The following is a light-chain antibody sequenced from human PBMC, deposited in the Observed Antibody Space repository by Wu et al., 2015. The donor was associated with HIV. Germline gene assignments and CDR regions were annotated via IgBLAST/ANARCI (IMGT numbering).Light chain of an antibody. CDR2: SAS. CDR3: QRYYHTAPWT. CDR1: QTLVI. V-gene: IGKV1-27*01. J-gene: IGKJ1*01. Sequence: VGVQNQHHLPASQTLVIFSLVQQKPGKVPRLLIYSASTLQSGVPSRFSGSGSGTDFTLTISSLQPEDVATYYCQRYYHTAPWTFGQGTQVEIK.